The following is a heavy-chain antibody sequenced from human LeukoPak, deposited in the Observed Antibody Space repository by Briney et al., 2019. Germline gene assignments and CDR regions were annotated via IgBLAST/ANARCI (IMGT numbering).Heavy chain of an antibody. D-gene: IGHD6-6*01. V-gene: IGHV4-34*01. CDR1: GGSFSGYY. Sequence: SETLSLTCAVYGGSFSGYYWSWIRQPPGKGLEWIGEINHSGRTNYNPSLKSRATISVDTSKNQLSLKLSSVTAADTAVYYCARGLYSSSPISDYWGQGTLVTVSS. J-gene: IGHJ4*02. CDR2: INHSGRT. CDR3: ARGLYSSSPISDY.